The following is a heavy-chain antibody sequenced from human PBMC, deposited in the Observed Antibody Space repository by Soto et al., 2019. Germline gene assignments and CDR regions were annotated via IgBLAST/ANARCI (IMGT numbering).Heavy chain of an antibody. Sequence: SETLSLTCAVYGGSFSGYYWSWIRQPPGKGLEWIGEINHSGSTNYNPSIKSRVTISVDTSKNQFSLKLSSVTAADTAVYYCARGRGKANVGLRYYYYGMDVWGQGTTVTVSS. J-gene: IGHJ6*02. D-gene: IGHD1-26*01. CDR3: ARGRGKANVGLRYYYYGMDV. CDR1: GGSFSGYY. CDR2: INHSGST. V-gene: IGHV4-34*01.